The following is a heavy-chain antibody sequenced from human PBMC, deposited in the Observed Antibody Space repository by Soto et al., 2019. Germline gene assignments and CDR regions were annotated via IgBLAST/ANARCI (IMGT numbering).Heavy chain of an antibody. CDR1: GGSISSYY. Sequence: SVTLSLTCTVSGGSISSYYWSWIRQPPGKGLEWIGYIYYSGSTNYNPSLKSRVTISVDTSKNQFSLKLSSVTAADTAVYYCARHPIAAPLDVWGKGTTVTVSS. J-gene: IGHJ6*04. D-gene: IGHD6-6*01. V-gene: IGHV4-59*01. CDR3: ARHPIAAPLDV. CDR2: IYYSGST.